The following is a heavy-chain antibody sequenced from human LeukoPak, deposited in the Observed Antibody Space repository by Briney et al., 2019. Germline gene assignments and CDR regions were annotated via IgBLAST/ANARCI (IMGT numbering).Heavy chain of an antibody. Sequence: PGGSLRLSCAASGFTFSDYYMSWIRQAPGKGLEWVSYISGGSTTIYYADSVKGRFTISRDNTKNSLYLQMNSLRAEDTAVYYCARDLTTASDHWGQGTLVTVS. D-gene: IGHD4-17*01. J-gene: IGHJ4*02. CDR3: ARDLTTASDH. CDR1: GFTFSDYY. CDR2: ISGGSTTI. V-gene: IGHV3-11*04.